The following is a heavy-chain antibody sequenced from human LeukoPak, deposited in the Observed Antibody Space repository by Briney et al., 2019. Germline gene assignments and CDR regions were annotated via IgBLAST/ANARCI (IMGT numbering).Heavy chain of an antibody. Sequence: ASVKVSCKASGYTFTSYYMHWVRQAPGQGLEWMGIINPSGGSTSYAQKFQGRVTMTRDTSTSTVYMELSSLRSEDTAVYYCARECPTPSIAARLRLRFDPRGQGTLVTVSS. J-gene: IGHJ5*02. CDR2: INPSGGST. V-gene: IGHV1-46*01. CDR1: GYTFTSYY. CDR3: ARECPTPSIAARLRLRFDP. D-gene: IGHD6-6*01.